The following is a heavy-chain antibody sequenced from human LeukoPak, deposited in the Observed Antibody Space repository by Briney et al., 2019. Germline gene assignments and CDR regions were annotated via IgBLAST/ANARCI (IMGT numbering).Heavy chain of an antibody. CDR2: IYPSDSDN. J-gene: IGHJ4*02. V-gene: IGHV5-51*01. D-gene: IGHD1-26*01. Sequence: GESLKISFKGSGYPYTYYWIAWVRPMPGKGLEWMGIIYPSDSDNRYSPSLQGQVTISADKSINTAYLQWSSLRGSDSAMYYCARRDSGAWYYFDYWGQGTLVTVSS. CDR3: ARRDSGAWYYFDY. CDR1: GYPYTYYW.